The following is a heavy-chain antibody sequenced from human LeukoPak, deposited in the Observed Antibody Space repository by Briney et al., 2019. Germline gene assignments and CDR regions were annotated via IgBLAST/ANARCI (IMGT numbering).Heavy chain of an antibody. CDR1: GFTFTTFG. CDR2: ISAYNGDT. Sequence: ASVKVSCKASGFTFTTFGISWVRQAPGQGLEWMGWISAYNGDTNYAQKLQGRVTMTTDTSTSTAYMELRSLRSDDTAVYYCAREGYCSSTSCYSGDYWGQGTLVTVSS. D-gene: IGHD2-2*01. CDR3: AREGYCSSTSCYSGDY. V-gene: IGHV1-18*01. J-gene: IGHJ4*02.